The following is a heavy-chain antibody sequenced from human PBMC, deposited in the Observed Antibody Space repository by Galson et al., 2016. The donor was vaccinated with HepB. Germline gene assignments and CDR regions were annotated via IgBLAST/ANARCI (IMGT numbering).Heavy chain of an antibody. CDR2: VSGTGANT. D-gene: IGHD2-2*01. CDR3: ARLGYRSTWFDY. CDR1: GFTLNTYA. V-gene: IGHV3-23*01. Sequence: SLRLSCAASGFTLNTYAMSWVRQAPGKGLEWVSSVSGTGANTWYADSVKGRFTISRDNSKNTLYLQMSSLRADDTAVYYCARLGYRSTWFDYWGQGALVTVSS. J-gene: IGHJ5*01.